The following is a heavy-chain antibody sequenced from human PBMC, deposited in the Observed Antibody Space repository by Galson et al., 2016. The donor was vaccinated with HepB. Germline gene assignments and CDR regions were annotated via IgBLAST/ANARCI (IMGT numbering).Heavy chain of an antibody. J-gene: IGHJ2*01. CDR2: ISYDGSSK. CDR3: VRGGGSPGHRYFDL. Sequence: SLRLSCAASGFTFSSSAMFWVRQAPGKGLEWVAAISYDGSSKYYADSVKGRFTITRDNSKNTLYLQMDGLRSEDTAVYYCVRGGGSPGHRYFDLWGRGTLVPVSS. CDR1: GFTFSSSA. V-gene: IGHV3-30-3*01. D-gene: IGHD3-16*01.